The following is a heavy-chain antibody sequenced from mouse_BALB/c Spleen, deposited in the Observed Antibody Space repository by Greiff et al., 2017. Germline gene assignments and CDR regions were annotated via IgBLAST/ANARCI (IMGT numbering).Heavy chain of an antibody. CDR2: IWGDGST. CDR3: ARDPYYYGTRYWYFDV. J-gene: IGHJ1*01. V-gene: IGHV2-6-7*01. CDR1: GFSLTGYG. D-gene: IGHD1-1*01. Sequence: QVQLKESGPGLVAPSQSLSITCTVSGFSLTGYGVNWVRQPPGKGLEWLGMIWGDGSTDYNSALKSRLSISKDNSKSQVFLKMNSLQTDDTARYYCARDPYYYGTRYWYFDVWGAGTTVTVSS.